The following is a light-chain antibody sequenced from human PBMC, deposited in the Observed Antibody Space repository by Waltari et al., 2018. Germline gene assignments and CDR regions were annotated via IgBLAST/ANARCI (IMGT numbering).Light chain of an antibody. V-gene: IGLV2-23*02. CDR3: SSYAGNRSVV. CDR2: DVS. Sequence: QSALTQPASVSGSPGQSITVSCTGTSSDVGSYNLVSCYQQHPGKAPKLLIFDVSQLTSGISSRFAGSKSGNTACLTVPGLQAEDGADYYCSSYAGNRSVVFGGGTKLTVL. CDR1: SSDVGSYNL. J-gene: IGLJ2*01.